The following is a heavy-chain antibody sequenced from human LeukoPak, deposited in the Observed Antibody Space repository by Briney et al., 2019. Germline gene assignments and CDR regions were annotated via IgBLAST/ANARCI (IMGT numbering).Heavy chain of an antibody. CDR2: VFTSGIISGNT. D-gene: IGHD3-22*01. V-gene: IGHV4-4*07. CDR3: ARDRYYYDSSSYYSAFDT. Sequence: SETLSLTCAVSGGSFSGYYWSWIRQPPGKGLEWIGRVFTSGIISGNTNYNPSLKSRVTMSVDTSKNQFSLKLRSVTAADTAVYYCARDRYYYDSSSYYSAFDTWGQGTMVTVSS. CDR1: GGSFSGYY. J-gene: IGHJ3*02.